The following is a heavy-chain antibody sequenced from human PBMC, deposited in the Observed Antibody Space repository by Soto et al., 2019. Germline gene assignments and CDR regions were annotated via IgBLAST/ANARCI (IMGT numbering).Heavy chain of an antibody. V-gene: IGHV1-69*02. CDR3: ARYQVKFQNYYMDV. CDR1: GGTFSSYT. CDR2: IIPILGIA. D-gene: IGHD2-2*01. J-gene: IGHJ6*03. Sequence: QVQLVQSGAEVKKPGSSVKVSCKASGGTFSSYTISWVRQAPGQGLEWMGRIIPILGIANYAHEFQGRVTITADKSTRTAYMELSSLRSEDTAVYYFARYQVKFQNYYMDVWGKGTTVTVSS.